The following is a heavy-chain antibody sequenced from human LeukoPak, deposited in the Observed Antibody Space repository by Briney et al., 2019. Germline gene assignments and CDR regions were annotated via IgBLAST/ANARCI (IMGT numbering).Heavy chain of an antibody. CDR2: IFYSGIT. Sequence: SETLSLTCAVYGGSFSSYYWSWIRQPPGKGLEWIGYIFYSGITNYNPSLKSRVTISVDTSKNQFSLKLTSVTAADTAVYYCARRDWGTRFDPWGQGTLVTASS. D-gene: IGHD3-16*01. V-gene: IGHV4-59*08. CDR1: GGSFSSYY. CDR3: ARRDWGTRFDP. J-gene: IGHJ5*02.